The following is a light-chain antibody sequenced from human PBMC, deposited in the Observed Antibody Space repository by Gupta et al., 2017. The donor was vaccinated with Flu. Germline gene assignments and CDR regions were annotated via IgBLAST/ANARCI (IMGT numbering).Light chain of an antibody. CDR1: SSDVGRYNY. CDR3: SSYRSSTALWV. V-gene: IGLV2-14*04. CDR2: DVS. Sequence: ITISCTGTSSDVGRYNYVSWYQQHPGKAPKLMIYDVSDRRSGVSNRFSGSKSGNTASLTISGLQAEDEADYFCSSYRSSTALWVFGTGTKVTVL. J-gene: IGLJ1*01.